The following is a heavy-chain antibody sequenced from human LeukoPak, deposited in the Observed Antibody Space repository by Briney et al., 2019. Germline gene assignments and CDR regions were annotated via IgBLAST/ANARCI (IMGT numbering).Heavy chain of an antibody. J-gene: IGHJ4*02. V-gene: IGHV4-31*03. CDR3: ARESGYDILTGLRQYYFDY. CDR1: GGSISSGGYY. CDR2: IYYSGST. D-gene: IGHD3-9*01. Sequence: SQTLSLTCTVSGGSISSGGYYWSWIRQHPGKGLEWIGYIYYSGSTYYNPSLKSRVTISVDTSKNQFSLKLGSVTAADTAVYYCARESGYDILTGLRQYYFDYWGQGTLVTVSS.